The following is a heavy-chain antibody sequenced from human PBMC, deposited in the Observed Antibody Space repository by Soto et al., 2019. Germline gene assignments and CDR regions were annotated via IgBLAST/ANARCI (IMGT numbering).Heavy chain of an antibody. CDR1: GGSISSGDYF. D-gene: IGHD3-9*01. J-gene: IGHJ6*02. CDR2: ISSIGST. CDR3: ARGLVIRPYYYYGMDV. Sequence: QVQLQESGPGLVKPSQTLSLTCTVSGGSISSGDYFWSWIRQSPGKGLEWIGYISSIGSTYYNPSLKSRFSVSRDTSKNQFSLKLSSVTTTDTAVYYCARGLVIRPYYYYGMDVWGQGTTVTVSS. V-gene: IGHV4-30-4*01.